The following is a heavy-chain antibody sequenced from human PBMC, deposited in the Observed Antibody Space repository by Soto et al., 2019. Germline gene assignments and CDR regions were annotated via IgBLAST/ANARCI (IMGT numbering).Heavy chain of an antibody. V-gene: IGHV3-30-3*01. Sequence: GGSLRLSCAASGFTFSSYAMHWVRQATGKGLARVAVISYAGSNKYYADSVKGRFTISRDNSKNTLYLQMNSLRAEDTAVYYCARDRYYDILTGYYTYYGMDVWGQGTTVTVSS. D-gene: IGHD3-9*01. CDR2: ISYAGSNK. J-gene: IGHJ6*02. CDR3: ARDRYYDILTGYYTYYGMDV. CDR1: GFTFSSYA.